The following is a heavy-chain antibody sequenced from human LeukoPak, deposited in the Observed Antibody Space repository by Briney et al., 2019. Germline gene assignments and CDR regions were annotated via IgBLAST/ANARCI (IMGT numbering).Heavy chain of an antibody. CDR3: TKYLEGYVGFVGGSGTDY. J-gene: IGHJ4*02. D-gene: IGHD3-10*01. V-gene: IGHV3-23*01. CDR2: ISDSGGST. CDR1: GFTFSSYA. Sequence: GGSLRLSCAASGFTFSSYAMSWVRQAPGKGLEWVSAISDSGGSTYYADSAKGRFTISRDNSKNTLYLQMNSLRAEDTALYYCTKYLEGYVGFVGGSGTDYWGQGTLVTVSS.